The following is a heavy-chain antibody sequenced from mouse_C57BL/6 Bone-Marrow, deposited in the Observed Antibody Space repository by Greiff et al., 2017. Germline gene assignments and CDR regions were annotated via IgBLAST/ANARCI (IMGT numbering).Heavy chain of an antibody. D-gene: IGHD1-1*01. J-gene: IGHJ3*01. V-gene: IGHV5-17*01. Sequence: EVMLVESGGGLVKPGGSLKLSCAASGFTFSDYGMHWVRQAPEKGLEWVAYISSGSSTIYYADTVKGRFTISRDNAKNTLFLQMTSLRSEDTAMYYCARSITTVEGFAYWGQGTLVTVSA. CDR3: ARSITTVEGFAY. CDR1: GFTFSDYG. CDR2: ISSGSSTI.